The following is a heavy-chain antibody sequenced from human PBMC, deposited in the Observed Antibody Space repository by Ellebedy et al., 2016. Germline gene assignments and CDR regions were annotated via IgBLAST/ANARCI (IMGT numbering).Heavy chain of an antibody. D-gene: IGHD3-10*01. CDR1: GGSISSSSYY. J-gene: IGHJ5*02. CDR3: ARSNYYGSGPQFDP. V-gene: IGHV4-39*07. Sequence: SETLSLTXTVSGGSISSSSYYWGWIRQPPGKGLEWIGSIYYSGSTYYNPSLKSRVTISVDTSKNQFSLKLSSVTAADTAVYYCARSNYYGSGPQFDPWGQGTLVTVSS. CDR2: IYYSGST.